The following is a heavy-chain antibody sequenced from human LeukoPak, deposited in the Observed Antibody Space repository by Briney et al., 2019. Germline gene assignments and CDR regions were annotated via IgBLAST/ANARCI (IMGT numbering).Heavy chain of an antibody. CDR1: GGSISSSSYY. Sequence: SETLSLTCTVSGGSISSSSYYWGWIRQPPGKGLEWFGSIYYRGSTYYNPSLKSRVTISVDTSKNQFSLKLSSVTAADTAVYYCARHRMYYYDSSGRGVADAFDIWGQGTMVTVSS. V-gene: IGHV4-39*01. CDR3: ARHRMYYYDSSGRGVADAFDI. D-gene: IGHD3-22*01. J-gene: IGHJ3*02. CDR2: IYYRGST.